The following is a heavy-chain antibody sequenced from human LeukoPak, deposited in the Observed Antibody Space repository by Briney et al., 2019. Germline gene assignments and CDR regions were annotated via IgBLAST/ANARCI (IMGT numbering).Heavy chain of an antibody. V-gene: IGHV3-23*01. CDR1: GFTFSSSA. CDR2: ISGSDSST. D-gene: IGHD2-8*02. Sequence: GGSLRLSCAASGFTFSSSAMSWVRQAPGKGLEWVSTISGSDSSTYYADSVKGRFTISRDNAKNSLYLQMNSLRAEDTAIYYCATYRQVLLPFESWGQGTLVTVSS. CDR3: ATYRQVLLPFES. J-gene: IGHJ4*02.